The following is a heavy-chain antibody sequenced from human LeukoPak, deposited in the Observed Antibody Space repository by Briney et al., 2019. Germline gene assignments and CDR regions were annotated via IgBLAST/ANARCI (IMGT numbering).Heavy chain of an antibody. CDR3: ARDRRSGSGSYYRI. D-gene: IGHD3-10*01. V-gene: IGHV4-31*03. J-gene: IGHJ3*02. CDR2: IYYSGST. Sequence: SETLSLTCTVSSDSISSDSISSYYWSWIRQHPGKGLEWIGYIYYSGSTYYNPSLKSRVTISVDTSKNQFSLKLSSVTAADTAVYYCARDRRSGSGSYYRIWGQGTMVTVSS. CDR1: SDSISSDSISSYY.